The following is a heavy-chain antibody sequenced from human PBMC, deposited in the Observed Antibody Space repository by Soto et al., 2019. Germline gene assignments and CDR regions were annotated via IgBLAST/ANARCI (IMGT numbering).Heavy chain of an antibody. CDR2: IIPIFGTA. CDR1: GGAFSSYA. D-gene: IGHD2-21*02. V-gene: IGHV1-69*13. Sequence: SVKVSCKATGGAFSSYAISWVRQAPGQGLEWMGGIIPIFGTANYAQKFQGRVTITADESTSTAYMELSSLRSEDTAVYYCARGLDCGGDCYPYYYYYGMDVWGQGTTVTVSS. CDR3: ARGLDCGGDCYPYYYYYGMDV. J-gene: IGHJ6*02.